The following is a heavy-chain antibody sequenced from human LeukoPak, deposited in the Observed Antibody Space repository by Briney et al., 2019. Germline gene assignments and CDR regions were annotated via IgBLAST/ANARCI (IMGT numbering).Heavy chain of an antibody. CDR1: GFTFSSYW. CDR3: ARDETRITIFGGYYYMDV. Sequence: GGSLRLSCAASGFTFSSYWMSWVRQAPGKGLEWVANIKQDGSEKYYVDSVKGRFTISRDNAKNSLYLQMNSLRAEDTAVYYCARDETRITIFGGYYYMDVWGKGTTVTVSS. CDR2: IKQDGSEK. V-gene: IGHV3-7*01. J-gene: IGHJ6*03. D-gene: IGHD3-3*01.